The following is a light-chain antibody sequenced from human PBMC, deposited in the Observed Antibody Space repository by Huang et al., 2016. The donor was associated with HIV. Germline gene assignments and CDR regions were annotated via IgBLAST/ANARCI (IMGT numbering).Light chain of an antibody. CDR2: DAS. CDR1: QSIINF. CDR3: QQRGNWPLT. V-gene: IGKV3-11*01. Sequence: EIVLTQSPATLSLSPGERATLSCRASQSIINFLAWYQQKPGQSPRLLIDDASNRATGIPARFSGSGSGTDFTLTISSLEPEDFAVYYCQQRGNWPLTFGGGTKVEI. J-gene: IGKJ4*01.